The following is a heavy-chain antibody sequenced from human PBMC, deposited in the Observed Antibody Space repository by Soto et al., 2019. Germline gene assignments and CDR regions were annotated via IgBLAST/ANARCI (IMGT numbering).Heavy chain of an antibody. J-gene: IGHJ5*02. CDR1: GFTFTSSA. Sequence: SVKVSCKASGFTFTSSAMQWVRQARGQRLERIGWIVVGSGNTNYAQKFQERVTITRDMSTSTAYMELSSLRSEDTAVYYCARGGSSLYCSSTSCYEIDPWGQGTLVTVSS. CDR3: ARGGSSLYCSSTSCYEIDP. D-gene: IGHD2-2*01. CDR2: IVVGSGNT. V-gene: IGHV1-58*02.